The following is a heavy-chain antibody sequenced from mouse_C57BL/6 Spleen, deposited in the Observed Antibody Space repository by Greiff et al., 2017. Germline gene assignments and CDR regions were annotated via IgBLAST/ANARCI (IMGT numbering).Heavy chain of an antibody. V-gene: IGHV5-12*01. Sequence: EVNVVESGGGLVQPGGSLKLSCAASGFTFSDYYMYWVRQTPEKRLEWVAYISNSGGSTYYPDTVKGRFTISRDNAKNTLYLQMSRLKSEDTAMXYCAREAGDYFDYWGQGTTLTVSS. J-gene: IGHJ2*01. CDR1: GFTFSDYY. CDR3: AREAGDYFDY. CDR2: ISNSGGST. D-gene: IGHD3-2*02.